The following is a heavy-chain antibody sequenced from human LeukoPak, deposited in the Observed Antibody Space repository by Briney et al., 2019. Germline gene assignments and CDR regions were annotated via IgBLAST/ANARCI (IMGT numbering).Heavy chain of an antibody. CDR1: GYTFIHYY. V-gene: IGHV1-2*02. J-gene: IGHJ4*02. Sequence: ASVKVSCKASGYTFIHYYIHWVRQAPRQGLQWMGWINPSNGGTNYAKEFQGRVTMTSDTSISTVYMELSSLKSDDTALYYCTRILRAADFWGQGTLVTVSS. D-gene: IGHD2-15*01. CDR3: TRILRAADF. CDR2: INPSNGGT.